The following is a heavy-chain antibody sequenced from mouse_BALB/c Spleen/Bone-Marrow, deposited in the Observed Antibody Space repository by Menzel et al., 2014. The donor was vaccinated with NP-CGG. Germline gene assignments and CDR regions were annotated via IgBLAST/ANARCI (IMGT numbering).Heavy chain of an antibody. V-gene: IGHV5-4*02. CDR2: ISDGGSYT. CDR1: GFTFSDYY. J-gene: IGHJ3*01. D-gene: IGHD2-4*01. Sequence: EVKLMESGGGLVKPGGSLKLSCAASGFTFSDYYMYWVRQTPEKRLEWVATISDGGSYTYYPDSVKGRFTISRDNAKNNLDLQMSSLKSEDTAMYYCARDYDYDPAWFAYWGQGTLVTVSA. CDR3: ARDYDYDPAWFAY.